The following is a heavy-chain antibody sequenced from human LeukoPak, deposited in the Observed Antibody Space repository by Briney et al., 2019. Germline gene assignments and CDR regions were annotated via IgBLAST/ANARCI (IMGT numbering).Heavy chain of an antibody. CDR3: ARRWFSYYFDY. D-gene: IGHD4-23*01. V-gene: IGHV4-59*01. J-gene: IGHJ4*02. Sequence: PSETLSLTCTVSGGSISSYYWSWIRQPPGKGLEWIGYIYYSGSTNYNPSLKSRVTISVDTSKNQFSLKLSSVTAADTAVYYCARRWFSYYFDYWGQGTLVTVSS. CDR1: GGSISSYY. CDR2: IYYSGST.